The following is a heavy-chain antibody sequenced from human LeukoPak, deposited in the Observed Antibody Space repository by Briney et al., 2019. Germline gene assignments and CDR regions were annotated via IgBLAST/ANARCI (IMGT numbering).Heavy chain of an antibody. CDR1: GGSISSDY. D-gene: IGHD4-17*01. J-gene: IGHJ3*02. CDR3: ARFGLLRWLTVTTSKDAFDI. V-gene: IGHV4-59*01. CDR2: IYYSGST. Sequence: PSETLSLTCTVSGGSISSDYWSWIRQPPGKGLEWIGYIYYSGSTNYNPSLKSRVTISVDTSKNQFSLKLSSVAAADTAVYYCARFGLLRWLTVTTSKDAFDIWGQGTMVSVSS.